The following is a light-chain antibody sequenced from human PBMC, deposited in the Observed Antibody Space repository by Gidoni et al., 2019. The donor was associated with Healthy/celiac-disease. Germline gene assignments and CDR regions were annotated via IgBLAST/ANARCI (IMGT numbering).Light chain of an antibody. CDR2: EFS. CDR3: SSYTSSSTLV. V-gene: IGLV2-14*01. J-gene: IGLJ3*02. Sequence: QSALTQPAPVSGSPGQSSTFSCTGTSSDVGGYNYVSWYQQHPGKAPKLMIYEFSNRPSGVSNRFSGSKSGNTASLTISGLQAEDEADYYCSSYTSSSTLVFGGGTKLTVL. CDR1: SSDVGGYNY.